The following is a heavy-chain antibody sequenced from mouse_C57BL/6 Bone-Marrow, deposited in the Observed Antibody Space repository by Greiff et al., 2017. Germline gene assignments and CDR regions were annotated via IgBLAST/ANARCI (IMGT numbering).Heavy chain of an antibody. Sequence: QVQLQQPGAELVMPGASVKLSCKASGYTFTSYWMHWVKQRPGQGLEWIGEIDPSDSYTNYNQKFKGKSTLTVDKSSSTAYMQLSSLTSEDSAVYYCARDYTLYAMDYWCQGTSVTVSS. CDR1: GYTFTSYW. CDR2: IDPSDSYT. D-gene: IGHD2-12*01. CDR3: ARDYTLYAMDY. V-gene: IGHV1-69*01. J-gene: IGHJ4*01.